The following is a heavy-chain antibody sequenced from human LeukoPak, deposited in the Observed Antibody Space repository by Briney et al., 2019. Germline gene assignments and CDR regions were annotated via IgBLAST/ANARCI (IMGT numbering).Heavy chain of an antibody. D-gene: IGHD2-15*01. Sequence: PSETLSLTCAVYGGSFSGYYWSWIRQPPPKELEWIGEINHSGSTNYNPSLKSQVTISVDTSKNQFSLKLSSVTAADTAVYYCARTHCSGGSCYNATFDYWGQGTLVTVSS. CDR2: INHSGST. V-gene: IGHV4-34*01. CDR3: ARTHCSGGSCYNATFDY. J-gene: IGHJ4*02. CDR1: GGSFSGYY.